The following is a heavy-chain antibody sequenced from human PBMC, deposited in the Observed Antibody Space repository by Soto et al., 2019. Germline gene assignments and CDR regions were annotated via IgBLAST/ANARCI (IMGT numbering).Heavy chain of an antibody. V-gene: IGHV4-31*03. CDR2: IYYSGNT. CDR1: GGFISSGSYY. CDR3: ARGSWAFYYFDY. D-gene: IGHD7-27*01. J-gene: IGHJ4*02. Sequence: SETLSLTCTVSGGFISSGSYYWSWIRQHPGKGLEWMGYIYYSGNTYYNPSLKSRVTISVDTSKNQFSLKLSSVTAADTAVYFCARGSWAFYYFDYWGQGTLVTVSS.